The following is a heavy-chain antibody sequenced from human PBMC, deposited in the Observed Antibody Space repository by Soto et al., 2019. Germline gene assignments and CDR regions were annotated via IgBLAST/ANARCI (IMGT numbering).Heavy chain of an antibody. J-gene: IGHJ4*02. D-gene: IGHD5-18*01. V-gene: IGHV3-9*01. CDR1: GFTFDDYA. Sequence: EVQLVESGGALVQPGRSLRLSCAASGFTFDDYARHWVRQAPGKGPEWVSGISWDSTSIGYADSVKGRFTISRDNAKKSLYLQMNSLRAEDTAVYFCAKDFTTMVRLCDYWGQGTLVTVSS. CDR2: ISWDSTSI. CDR3: AKDFTTMVRLCDY.